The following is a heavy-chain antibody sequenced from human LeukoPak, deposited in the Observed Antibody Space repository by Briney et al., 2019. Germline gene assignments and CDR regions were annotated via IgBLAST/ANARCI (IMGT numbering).Heavy chain of an antibody. CDR1: GFTFSTYS. CDR3: ARDWSWLDY. Sequence: GGSLRLSCAASGFTFSTYSMNWVRQAPGEGLEWVSYISSTSSTIYYADSVKGRFTIPRDNAKNSLDLQMNSLRDEDTAVYYCARDWSWLDYWGQGTLVTVSS. V-gene: IGHV3-48*02. J-gene: IGHJ4*02. CDR2: ISSTSSTI.